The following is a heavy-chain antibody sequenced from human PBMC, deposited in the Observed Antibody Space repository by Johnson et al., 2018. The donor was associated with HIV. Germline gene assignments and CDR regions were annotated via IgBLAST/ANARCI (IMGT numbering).Heavy chain of an antibody. CDR3: ARDRPSGWPDAFDI. CDR1: GFTFSSYG. V-gene: IGHV3-30*02. D-gene: IGHD6-19*01. CDR2: IRYDGSNK. J-gene: IGHJ3*02. Sequence: QVQLVESGGGVVQPGGSLRLSCAASGFTFSSYGMHWVRQAPGKGLEWVAFIRYDGSNKYYADYVKGRFTISRDNSKNTLYLQMNSLRAEDTAVYYCARDRPSGWPDAFDIWGQGTMVTVS.